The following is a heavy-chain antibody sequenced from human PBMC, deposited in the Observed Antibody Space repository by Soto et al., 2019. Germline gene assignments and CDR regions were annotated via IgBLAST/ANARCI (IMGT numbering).Heavy chain of an antibody. CDR3: ARAGPTALRDWLVP. V-gene: IGHV4-4*07. J-gene: IGHJ5*02. Sequence: SETLSLTCAVSGASISGFYWSWIRKSAGKGLEWIGRIYATGTTDYNPSLKSRVMMSVDTSKKQFSLKLRSVTAADTAVYYCARAGPTALRDWLVPWGAGISLTVSS. D-gene: IGHD1-1*01. CDR2: IYATGTT. CDR1: GASISGFY.